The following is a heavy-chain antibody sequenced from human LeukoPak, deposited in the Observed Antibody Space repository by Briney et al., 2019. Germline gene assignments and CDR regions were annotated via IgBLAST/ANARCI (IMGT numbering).Heavy chain of an antibody. D-gene: IGHD5-18*01. Sequence: GGSLRLSCAASGFTFSNYPMTWVRQAPGKGLEWVSVIYSGGSTYYADSVKGRFTISRDNSKNTLYLQMNSLRAEDTAVYYCARVRGYSYALDYWGQGTLVTVSS. J-gene: IGHJ4*02. CDR3: ARVRGYSYALDY. CDR1: GFTFSNYP. V-gene: IGHV3-53*01. CDR2: IYSGGST.